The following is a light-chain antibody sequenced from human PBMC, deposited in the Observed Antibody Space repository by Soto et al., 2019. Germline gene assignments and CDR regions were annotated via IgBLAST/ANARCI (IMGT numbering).Light chain of an antibody. CDR2: AAS. CDR1: QGISSY. CDR3: QQYYSYPGT. V-gene: IGKV1-8*01. J-gene: IGKJ3*01. Sequence: AIRMTQSPSSLSASTGDRVTITFRASQGISSYLAWYQQKPGKAPKLLIYAASTLQSGVPSRFSGSGSGTDFTLTISCLQSEDFATYYCQQYYSYPGTFGPGTKVDI.